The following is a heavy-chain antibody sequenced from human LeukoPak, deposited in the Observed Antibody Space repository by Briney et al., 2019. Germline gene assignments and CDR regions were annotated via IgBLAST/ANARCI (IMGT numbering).Heavy chain of an antibody. CDR1: GYTFPSYG. V-gene: IGHV1-18*01. D-gene: IGHD1-26*01. CDR3: ARGDHSGSYLIDY. J-gene: IGHJ4*01. Sequence: VQVLCKASGYTFPSYGISWVRQPPAQGLEWMAWITPYNGHTNYAQKLQGRVTMTTDTSTSTAYMELRSLRFDDTAVYYCARGDHSGSYLIDYWGHRTLVTVSS. CDR2: ITPYNGHT.